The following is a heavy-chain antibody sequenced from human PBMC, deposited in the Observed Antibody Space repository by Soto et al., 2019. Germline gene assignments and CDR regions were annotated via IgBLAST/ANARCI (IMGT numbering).Heavy chain of an antibody. CDR3: ARPTYNSGSPFDY. Sequence: PSETLSLTCTVSGGSISSYYWSWIRQPPGKGLEWIGYIYYSGSTNYNPSLKSRVTISVDTSKNQFPLKLSSVTAADTAVYYCARPTYNSGSPFDYWGQGTLVTVSS. CDR1: GGSISSYY. CDR2: IYYSGST. D-gene: IGHD1-20*01. J-gene: IGHJ4*02. V-gene: IGHV4-59*01.